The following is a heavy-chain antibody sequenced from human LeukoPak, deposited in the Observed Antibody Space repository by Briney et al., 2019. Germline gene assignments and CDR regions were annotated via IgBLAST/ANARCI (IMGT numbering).Heavy chain of an antibody. D-gene: IGHD3-3*01. J-gene: IGHJ4*02. Sequence: SETLSLTRTVSGGPISSYYWSWIRQPAGKGLEWVGRIYTSGSTNYNPSLKSRVTMSVDTSKNQFSLKLSSVTAADTAVYYCARDLVTIFGVVSDYWGQGTLVTVSS. V-gene: IGHV4-4*07. CDR2: IYTSGST. CDR3: ARDLVTIFGVVSDY. CDR1: GGPISSYY.